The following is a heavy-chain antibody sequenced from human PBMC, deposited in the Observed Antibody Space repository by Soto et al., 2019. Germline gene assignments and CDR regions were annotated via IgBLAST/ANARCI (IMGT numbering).Heavy chain of an antibody. CDR3: ARIGTVSLDF. CDR1: GGSISTGNW. Sequence: SETLSLTCTVSGGSISTGNWWTWVRQSPEKGLEWIGEIFRSGNTYYNPSFKSRVTISVDNSNNQFSLRLNSVTAADTAVYYCARIGTVSLDFWGPGTLVTVSS. J-gene: IGHJ4*02. D-gene: IGHD4-17*01. CDR2: IFRSGNT. V-gene: IGHV4-4*02.